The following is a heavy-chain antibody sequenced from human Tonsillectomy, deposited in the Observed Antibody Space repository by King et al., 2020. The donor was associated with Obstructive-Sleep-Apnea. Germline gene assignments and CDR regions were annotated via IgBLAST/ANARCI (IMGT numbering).Heavy chain of an antibody. Sequence: VQLVESGGGLVQPGGSLRLSCAASGFTFSNYWMHWVRQAPGKGLVCVSRIKSDGSSTTYADSVKGRFTVSRDNANNTLYLQMNSLRAEDTAVYYCVRGSNDFWSWGQETLVTVSS. CDR1: GFTFSNYW. D-gene: IGHD3-3*01. J-gene: IGHJ4*02. CDR2: IKSDGSST. CDR3: VRGSNDFWS. V-gene: IGHV3-74*03.